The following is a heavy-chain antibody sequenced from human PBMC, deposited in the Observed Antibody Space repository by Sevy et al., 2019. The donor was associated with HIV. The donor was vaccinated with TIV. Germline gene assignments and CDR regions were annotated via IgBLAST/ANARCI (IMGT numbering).Heavy chain of an antibody. D-gene: IGHD6-19*01. V-gene: IGHV1-18*04. CDR2: ISGYNGNT. J-gene: IGHJ4*02. Sequence: ASVKVSCKASGYSFSTYGISWVRQAPGQGLEWMGWISGYNGNTHYAESLQGRVTMTTDTSTSTAYMELGNLGSDDTAVYYCARVRSGWPRIWGQGTLVTVSS. CDR3: ARVRSGWPRI. CDR1: GYSFSTYG.